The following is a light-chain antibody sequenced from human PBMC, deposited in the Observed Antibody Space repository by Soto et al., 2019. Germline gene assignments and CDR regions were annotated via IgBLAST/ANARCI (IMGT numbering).Light chain of an antibody. CDR2: DVS. Sequence: QSVLTQPASMSGSPGQSITISCTGTSSDVGGYNFVSWFQHHPGKAPKLIIYDVSNRPSGVSNRFSGSKSGNTASLTIPGLQAEDEADFYCSSYTSSTTPYVFGTGTKVTVL. CDR1: SSDVGGYNF. CDR3: SSYTSSTTPYV. J-gene: IGLJ1*01. V-gene: IGLV2-14*03.